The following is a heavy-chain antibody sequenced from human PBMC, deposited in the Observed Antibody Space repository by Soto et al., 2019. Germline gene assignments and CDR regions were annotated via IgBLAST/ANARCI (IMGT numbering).Heavy chain of an antibody. J-gene: IGHJ6*02. CDR2: IIPIFGTA. CDR1: GGTFSSYA. D-gene: IGHD4-4*01. Sequence: ASVKVSCKASGGTFSSYAISWVRQAPGQGLEWMGVIIPIFGTANYAQKFQGRVTITADESTSTAYMELSSLRSEDTDVYYCARGFEGGSSNEPYGMDXWGQGTTVT. CDR3: ARGFEGGSSNEPYGMDX. V-gene: IGHV1-69*13.